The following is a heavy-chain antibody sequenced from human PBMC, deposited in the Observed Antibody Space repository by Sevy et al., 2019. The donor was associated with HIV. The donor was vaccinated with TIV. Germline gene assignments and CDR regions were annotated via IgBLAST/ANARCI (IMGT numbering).Heavy chain of an antibody. Sequence: SETLSLTCAVSGYSISSGYYWGWIRQPPRKELAWIASIFHTGNTYSNPSLKSRVTISLDKSKNQFSLNLRSVTAADTAVYYCARSHYYDSGGLDNFDVWGQGTMVTVSS. CDR3: ARSHYYDSGGLDNFDV. V-gene: IGHV4-38-2*01. CDR2: IFHTGNT. J-gene: IGHJ3*01. D-gene: IGHD3-22*01. CDR1: GYSISSGYY.